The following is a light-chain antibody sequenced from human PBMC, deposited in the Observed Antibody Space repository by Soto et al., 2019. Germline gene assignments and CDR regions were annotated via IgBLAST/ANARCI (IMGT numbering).Light chain of an antibody. CDR3: SSKRYSSTLFV. J-gene: IGLJ1*01. CDR1: SSDVGAYNY. Sequence: QSVLTQPASVSGSPGQSITISCTGTSSDVGAYNYVSWYQHHPGKVPKLLIYEVTNRPSGVSDRFSGSKSGNTASLTISGLQAEDEADYYCSSKRYSSTLFVFGTGTKLTV. V-gene: IGLV2-14*01. CDR2: EVT.